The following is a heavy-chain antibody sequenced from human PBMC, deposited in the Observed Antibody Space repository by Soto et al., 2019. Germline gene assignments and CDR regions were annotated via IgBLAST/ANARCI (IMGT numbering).Heavy chain of an antibody. CDR3: ARGQNIVLMVYAQGGMDV. CDR1: GGSFSGYY. J-gene: IGHJ6*02. Sequence: SETLSLTCAVYGGSFSGYYWSWIRQPPGKGLEWIGEINHSGSTNYNPSLKSRVTISVDASKNQFSLKLSSVTAADTAVYYCARGQNIVLMVYAQGGMDVWGQGTTVTVYS. D-gene: IGHD2-8*01. CDR2: INHSGST. V-gene: IGHV4-34*01.